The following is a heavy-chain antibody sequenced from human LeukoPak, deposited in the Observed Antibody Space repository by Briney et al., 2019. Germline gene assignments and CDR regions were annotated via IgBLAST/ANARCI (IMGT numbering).Heavy chain of an antibody. Sequence: AASVKVSCKASGGTFSSYAISWVRQAPGQGLEWMGRIIPILGIANYAQKFQGRVTITADKSTSTAYMELSSLRSEDTAVYYCARGRYYDYIWGSSEEYFQHWGQGTLVTVSS. CDR2: IIPILGIA. CDR1: GGTFSSYA. V-gene: IGHV1-69*04. J-gene: IGHJ1*01. CDR3: ARGRYYDYIWGSSEEYFQH. D-gene: IGHD3-16*01.